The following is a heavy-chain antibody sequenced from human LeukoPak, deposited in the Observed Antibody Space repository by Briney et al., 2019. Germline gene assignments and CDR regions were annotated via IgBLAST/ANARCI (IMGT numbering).Heavy chain of an antibody. J-gene: IGHJ4*02. D-gene: IGHD3-22*01. CDR1: GGSISSSSYY. CDR3: ASDSSGYYYYFDN. V-gene: IGHV4-39*07. Sequence: SETLSLTCTVSGGSISSSSYYWGWIRQPPGKGLEWIGSIYYSGSTYYNPSLKSRVTISLDTSKNQFSLKLRSVTAADTAMYYCASDSSGYYYYFDNWGQGTLVTVSS. CDR2: IYYSGST.